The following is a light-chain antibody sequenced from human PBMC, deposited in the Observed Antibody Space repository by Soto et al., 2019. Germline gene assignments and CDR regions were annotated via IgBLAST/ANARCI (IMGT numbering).Light chain of an antibody. CDR3: QTWGTGFQF. CDR2: LNNDGSH. J-gene: IGLJ2*01. V-gene: IGLV4-69*01. CDR1: SGHSSYA. Sequence: QSVLTQSPSASASLGDSVKLTCTLSSGHSSYAIAWHQKQPGKGPRYLMDLNNDGSHTKGDGSPDRFSGSSSGADRYLIISGLQSEDESDYYCQTWGTGFQFFGGGTKLTVL.